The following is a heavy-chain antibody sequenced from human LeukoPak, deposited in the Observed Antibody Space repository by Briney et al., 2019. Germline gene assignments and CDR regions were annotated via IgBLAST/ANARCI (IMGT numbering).Heavy chain of an antibody. CDR1: GDSISGSSYY. Sequence: PSETLSLTCTVSGDSISGSSYYLGWIRQPPGRGLEWIGSIYYSGDTYYNPSLKSRVAVSVDTSKNQFSLRLSTVTAADTAVYYCARDDYGGNAFDYWGQGTLVTVSS. D-gene: IGHD4-23*01. CDR3: ARDDYGGNAFDY. V-gene: IGHV4-39*02. J-gene: IGHJ4*02. CDR2: IYYSGDT.